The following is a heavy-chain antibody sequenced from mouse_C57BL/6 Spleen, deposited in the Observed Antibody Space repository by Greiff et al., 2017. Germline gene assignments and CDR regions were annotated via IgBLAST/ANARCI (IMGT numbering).Heavy chain of an antibody. D-gene: IGHD1-1*01. J-gene: IGHJ1*03. CDR1: GFTFTDYY. V-gene: IGHV1-26*01. CDR3: ASSFTTSSYWYFDV. Sequence: EVQLQQSGPELVQPGASVKISCTASGFTFTDYYMNWVKQSHGKSLEWIGDINPNNGGPSYNQQFKGQATLTVDTSSSTAYMELLSLTSADSAVYYCASSFTTSSYWYFDVWGTGTTVTVSS. CDR2: INPNNGGP.